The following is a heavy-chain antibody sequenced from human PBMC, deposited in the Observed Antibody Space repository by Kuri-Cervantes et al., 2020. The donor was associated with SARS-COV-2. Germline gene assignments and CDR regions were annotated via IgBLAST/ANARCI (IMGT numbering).Heavy chain of an antibody. D-gene: IGHD3-3*01. V-gene: IGHV3-30-3*01. CDR1: GFTFSRYA. Sequence: GGSLRPSCAASGFTFSRYAMHWVRQAPGKGLEWVAVISYDGSNKYYADSVKGRFTISRDNSKNTLYLQMNSRRAEDTAVYYCARDVWSGYYYGMDVWGQGATVTVSS. CDR2: ISYDGSNK. J-gene: IGHJ6*02. CDR3: ARDVWSGYYYGMDV.